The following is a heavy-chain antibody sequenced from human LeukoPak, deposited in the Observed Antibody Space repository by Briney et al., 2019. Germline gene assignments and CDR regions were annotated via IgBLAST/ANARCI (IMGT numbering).Heavy chain of an antibody. V-gene: IGHV3-15*01. D-gene: IGHD3-22*01. CDR2: IKSKPAGGTI. J-gene: IGHJ4*02. Sequence: GGSLRLSCAGPGFTFSNAWMTWVRQAPGKGLECVVRIKSKPAGGTIDYAAPVKGRFTISRDDSKNPVYLQMNSLKTEDTAMYYCTTTYYFDSSGYSTYYWGQGTLVTVSS. CDR1: GFTFSNAW. CDR3: TTTYYFDSSGYSTYY.